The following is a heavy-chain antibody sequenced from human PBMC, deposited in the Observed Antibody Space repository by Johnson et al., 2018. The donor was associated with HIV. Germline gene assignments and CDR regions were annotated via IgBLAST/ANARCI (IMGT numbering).Heavy chain of an antibody. CDR2: IYSGGST. J-gene: IGHJ3*02. CDR1: GFTVSSNY. V-gene: IGHV3-66*01. CDR3: ARAGPYCSGGSCYSPDAFDI. D-gene: IGHD2-15*01. Sequence: VQLVESGGGVVQPGRSLRLSCAASGFTVSSNYMSWVRQAPGKGLEWVSVIYSGGSTYYADSVKGRFTISRDNSKNTLYLQMNSLRAEETALYYCARAGPYCSGGSCYSPDAFDIWGQGTMVTVSS.